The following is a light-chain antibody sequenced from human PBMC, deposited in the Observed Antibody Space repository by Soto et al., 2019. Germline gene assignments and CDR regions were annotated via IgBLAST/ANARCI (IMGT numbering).Light chain of an antibody. Sequence: QTVSISCSGSNSNIASNTVNWYQHLPGTAPKLLIYYSNQRPSGVPDRFSGSKSGTSASLAISGLQSEDESDYYCAAWDDTLKRYVFGTGTKVTVL. CDR1: NSNIASNT. CDR2: YSN. V-gene: IGLV1-44*01. J-gene: IGLJ1*01. CDR3: AAWDDTLKRYV.